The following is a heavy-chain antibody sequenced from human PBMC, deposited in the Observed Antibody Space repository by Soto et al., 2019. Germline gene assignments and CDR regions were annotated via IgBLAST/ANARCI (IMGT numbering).Heavy chain of an antibody. J-gene: IGHJ4*02. CDR3: ARDFGAGAHFDH. V-gene: IGHV4-34*01. CDR1: GGSQTDYW. D-gene: IGHD3-10*01. CDR2: INHIGES. Sequence: QVHLQQWGTGLLKPSETLSLTCAVYGGSQTDYWWTWIRQTPGKGLEWIGEINHIGESNHNPSLKSRVTISLDTSQNQFSLKLTSVTVADTAVYYCARDFGAGAHFDHWGQGSLFTVSS.